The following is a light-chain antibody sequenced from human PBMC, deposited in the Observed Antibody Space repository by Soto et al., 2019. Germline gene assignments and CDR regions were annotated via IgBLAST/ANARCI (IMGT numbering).Light chain of an antibody. Sequence: SVLAQPPSASGSPGQSVTISCTGTSSDVGGYNYVSWYQQHPGKAPKLMIYEVSNRPSGVSNRFSGSKSGNTASLTISGLQAEDEADYYCSSYTSSSTLVFGTGTKVTVL. V-gene: IGLV2-14*01. J-gene: IGLJ1*01. CDR2: EVS. CDR3: SSYTSSSTLV. CDR1: SSDVGGYNY.